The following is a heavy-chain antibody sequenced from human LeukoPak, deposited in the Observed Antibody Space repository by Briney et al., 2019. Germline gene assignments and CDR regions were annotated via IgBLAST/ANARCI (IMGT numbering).Heavy chain of an antibody. CDR3: AKSHSSGWYRPNQYFDY. CDR1: GFTFSSYG. J-gene: IGHJ4*02. D-gene: IGHD6-19*01. V-gene: IGHV3-30*18. CDR2: ISYDGSNK. Sequence: GRSLRLSCAASGFTFSSYGMHWVRQAPGKGLEWVAVISYDGSNKYYADSVKGRFTISRDNSKNTLYLQMNSLRAEDTAVYYCAKSHSSGWYRPNQYFDYWGQGTLVTVSP.